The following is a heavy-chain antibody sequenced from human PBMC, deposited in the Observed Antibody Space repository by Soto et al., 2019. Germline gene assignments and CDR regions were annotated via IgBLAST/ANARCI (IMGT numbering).Heavy chain of an antibody. Sequence: EVQLVESGGGLVQPGGSLRLSCATSGFILSDCAMNWVRQAPGKGLEWVSYISSSSSVIDYADSVKGRFTVSRDNARTSLYLLMNSLRAEDTAVYYCARDLSWGSNWYYYMDVWGKGTTVTVSS. CDR3: ARDLSWGSNWYYYMDV. J-gene: IGHJ6*03. CDR2: ISSSSSVI. CDR1: GFILSDCA. D-gene: IGHD7-27*01. V-gene: IGHV3-48*01.